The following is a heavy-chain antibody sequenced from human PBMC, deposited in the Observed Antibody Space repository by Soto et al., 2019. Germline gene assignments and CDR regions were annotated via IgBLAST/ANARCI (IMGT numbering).Heavy chain of an antibody. J-gene: IGHJ4*02. CDR2: IYYSGST. CDR3: ARGYQTFDY. CDR1: GGSISGYY. V-gene: IGHV4-59*01. D-gene: IGHD2-2*01. Sequence: SSETLSVTCIVSGGSISGYYWSWIRQPPGKGLEWIGYIYYSGSTNYNPSLKSRVTISVDTSKNQFSLKLSFVTAADTAVYYCARGYQTFDYWGQGTLVTVSS.